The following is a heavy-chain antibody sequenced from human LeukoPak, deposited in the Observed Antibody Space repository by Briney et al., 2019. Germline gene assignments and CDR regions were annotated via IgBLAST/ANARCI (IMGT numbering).Heavy chain of an antibody. J-gene: IGHJ4*02. Sequence: SETLSLPCTVSGGSFSSYDWSWIRQPAGKGLEWVRRISSSGSTNYNPSLKSRVTMSVATSKNQFSLKLSSVTAADTAVYYCARVGGWSGDFDYWGQGTLVTVSS. CDR2: ISSSGST. CDR1: GGSFSSYD. CDR3: ARVGGWSGDFDY. V-gene: IGHV4-4*07. D-gene: IGHD6-19*01.